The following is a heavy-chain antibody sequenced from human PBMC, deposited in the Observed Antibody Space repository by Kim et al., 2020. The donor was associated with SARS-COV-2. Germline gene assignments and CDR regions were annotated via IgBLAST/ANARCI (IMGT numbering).Heavy chain of an antibody. D-gene: IGHD6-13*01. CDR3: ASTGTIAAAGTPGDY. J-gene: IGHJ4*02. V-gene: IGHV4-39*01. Sequence: PSLKSRVTISVDTSKNQFSLKLSSVTAADTAVYYCASTGTIAAAGTPGDYWGQGTLVTVSS.